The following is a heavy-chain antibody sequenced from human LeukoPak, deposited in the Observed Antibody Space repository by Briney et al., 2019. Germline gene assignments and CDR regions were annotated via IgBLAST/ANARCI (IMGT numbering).Heavy chain of an antibody. Sequence: ASVKVSCKASGYTFTSYDINWVRQATGQGLEWMGWMNPNSGNTGYAQKFQGRVTMTRNTSISTAYMELSSLRSEDTAVYYCATSRTLYYRRGGKNWFDPWGQGTLVTVSS. V-gene: IGHV1-8*01. CDR3: ATSRTLYYRRGGKNWFDP. D-gene: IGHD2-8*01. CDR2: MNPNSGNT. CDR1: GYTFTSYD. J-gene: IGHJ5*02.